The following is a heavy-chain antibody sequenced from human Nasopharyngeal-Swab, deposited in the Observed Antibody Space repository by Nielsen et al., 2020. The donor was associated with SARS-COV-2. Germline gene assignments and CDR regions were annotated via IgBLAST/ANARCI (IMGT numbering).Heavy chain of an antibody. CDR1: GFTFSNYG. V-gene: IGHV3-30*18. CDR2: ISYDGSNK. Sequence: GGSLRLSCVASGFTFSNYGMHWVRQAPGKGLEWVAIISYDGSNKYHADSVKGRFTISKDNSKNTLYLQMSSLRADDTAVYYCAKERFYSGSGKYPRDFDYWGHGTLVTVSS. J-gene: IGHJ4*01. CDR3: AKERFYSGSGKYPRDFDY. D-gene: IGHD3-10*01.